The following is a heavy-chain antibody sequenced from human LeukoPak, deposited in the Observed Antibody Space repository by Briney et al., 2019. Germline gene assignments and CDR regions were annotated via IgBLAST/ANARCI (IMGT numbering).Heavy chain of an antibody. D-gene: IGHD2-2*01. Sequence: GGSLRHSCSASGFTFSSYAMHWVRQAPGKGLEYVSAISSNGGSTYYADSVKGRFTISRDDSKNTLYLQMSSLRAEDTAVYYCVKGSDYCSSTSCYFSIHAFDIWGQGTMVTVSS. CDR2: ISSNGGST. V-gene: IGHV3-64D*06. CDR3: VKGSDYCSSTSCYFSIHAFDI. J-gene: IGHJ3*02. CDR1: GFTFSSYA.